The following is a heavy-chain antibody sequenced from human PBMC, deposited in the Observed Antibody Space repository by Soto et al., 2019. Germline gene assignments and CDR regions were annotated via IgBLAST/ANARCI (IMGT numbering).Heavy chain of an antibody. Sequence: ASVKVSCEASGYSFTSYGMSWVRQAPGQGLEWMGWISAYNGNTNYAQKLQGRVTMTTDTSTSTAYMELRSLRSDDTAVYYCARDGAKRDIGGSYSSSSGPNYYYYYYMDVWGKGTTVTVSS. V-gene: IGHV1-18*01. CDR3: ARDGAKRDIGGSYSSSSGPNYYYYYYMDV. D-gene: IGHD6-6*01. CDR2: ISAYNGNT. J-gene: IGHJ6*03. CDR1: GYSFTSYG.